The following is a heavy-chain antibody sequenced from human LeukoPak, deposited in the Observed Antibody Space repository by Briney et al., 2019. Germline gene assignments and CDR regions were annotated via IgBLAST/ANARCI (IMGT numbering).Heavy chain of an antibody. CDR2: INHSGST. J-gene: IGHJ6*02. D-gene: IGHD3-22*01. CDR3: ARGGPYDSSGYYYAPLDYYGMDV. V-gene: IGHV4-34*01. Sequence: SETLSLTCTVYGGSISIYYWSWIRQPPGKGLEWIGEINHSGSTNYNPSLKSRVTISVDTSKNQFSLKLSSVTAADTAVYYCARGGPYDSSGYYYAPLDYYGMDVWGQGTTVTVSS. CDR1: GGSISIYY.